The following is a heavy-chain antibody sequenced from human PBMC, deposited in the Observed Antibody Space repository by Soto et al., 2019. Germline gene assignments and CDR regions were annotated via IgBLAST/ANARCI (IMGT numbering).Heavy chain of an antibody. Sequence: SETLSLTCAVSGGSISSSNWWSWVRQPPGKGLEWIGEIYHSGSTNYNPSLKSRVTISVDKSKNQFSLKLSSVTAADTAVYYCARDPDVAAGAFDYRGQGTLVTVSS. CDR3: ARDPDVAAGAFDY. CDR2: IYHSGST. D-gene: IGHD6-13*01. V-gene: IGHV4-4*02. CDR1: GGSISSSNW. J-gene: IGHJ4*02.